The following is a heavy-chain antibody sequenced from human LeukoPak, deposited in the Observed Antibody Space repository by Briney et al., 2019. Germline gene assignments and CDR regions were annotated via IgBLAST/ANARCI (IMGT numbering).Heavy chain of an antibody. CDR2: VYVHGHHT. CDR3: ARSNYDSTPFSYHLDL. CDR1: GFTFSRYW. J-gene: IGHJ5*02. V-gene: IGHV3-74*01. Sequence: GGSLRLSCSASGFTFSRYWMHGVRQAPGKGPVWVSRVYVHGHHTHSADSVKGRLTISRGTAKNPLSLQMHRLSAEDTAVYYRARSNYDSTPFSYHLDLWGQGTLVTVSS. D-gene: IGHD3-3*01.